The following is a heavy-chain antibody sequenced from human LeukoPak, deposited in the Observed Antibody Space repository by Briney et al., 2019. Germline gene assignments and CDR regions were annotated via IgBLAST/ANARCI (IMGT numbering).Heavy chain of an antibody. J-gene: IGHJ5*02. V-gene: IGHV4-59*01. Sequence: PSETLSLTCTVSGGSISGSYWSWIRQPPGKGLEWIGYIYYSGSTNYNPSLKSRVTISVDTSKNQFSLKLSSVTAADTAVYYCARVGQWLVNWFDPWGQGTLVTVSS. CDR3: ARVGQWLVNWFDP. D-gene: IGHD6-19*01. CDR1: GGSISGSY. CDR2: IYYSGST.